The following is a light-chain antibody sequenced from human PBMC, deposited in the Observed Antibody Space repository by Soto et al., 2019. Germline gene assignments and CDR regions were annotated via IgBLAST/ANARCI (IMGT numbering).Light chain of an antibody. CDR1: QSMSYW. CDR3: QQYNNYWGLT. CDR2: KAT. Sequence: DIQMTQSPSTLSASVGDRVTITCRASQSMSYWLAWYQQKPGKAPKLLIYKATNLEAGVPSRFSGSGSGTEFTLTISSLQPGDSATYYCQQYNNYWGLTFGGGTRVEIK. V-gene: IGKV1-5*03. J-gene: IGKJ4*01.